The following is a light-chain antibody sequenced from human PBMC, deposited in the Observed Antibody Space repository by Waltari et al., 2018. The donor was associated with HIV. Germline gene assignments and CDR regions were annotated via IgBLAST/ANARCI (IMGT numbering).Light chain of an antibody. V-gene: IGLV2-8*01. CDR1: RSDVGGYNY. J-gene: IGLJ2*01. Sequence: QSALTQPPSASGSPGQSVTIPCPGTRSDVGGYNYVPWYQQPPGKAPKLMIYEVSKRPSGVPDRFSGSKSGNTASLTVSGLQAEDEADYYCSSYAGSNNLVFGGGTKLTVL. CDR3: SSYAGSNNLV. CDR2: EVS.